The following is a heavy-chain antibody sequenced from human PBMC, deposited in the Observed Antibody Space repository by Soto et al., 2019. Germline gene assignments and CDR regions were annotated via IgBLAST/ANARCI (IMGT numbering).Heavy chain of an antibody. CDR1: GFTFSSYA. CDR2: ISGSGGST. D-gene: IGHD3-3*01. J-gene: IGHJ4*02. CDR3: AKPDLYYDFWSGYSYPLDY. V-gene: IGHV3-23*01. Sequence: GGSLRLSCAASGFTFSSYAMSWVRQAPGKGLEWVSAISGSGGSTYYADSVKGRFTNSRGNSKNTLYLQMNSLRAEDTAVYYCAKPDLYYDFWSGYSYPLDYWGQGTLVTVSS.